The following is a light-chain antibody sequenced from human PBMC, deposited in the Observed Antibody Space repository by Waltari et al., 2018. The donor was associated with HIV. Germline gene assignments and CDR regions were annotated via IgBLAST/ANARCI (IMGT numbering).Light chain of an antibody. CDR2: DAS. CDR3: QQRGNWPWT. Sequence: DIVLTQSPATLSLSPGERATLSCRASQSVSSYLAWYQQKPGQAPRLLIYDASNRATGIPARFSGSGSGTDFTLTISSLEPEDFVVYYCQQRGNWPWTFGQGTKVEIK. J-gene: IGKJ1*01. V-gene: IGKV3-11*01. CDR1: QSVSSY.